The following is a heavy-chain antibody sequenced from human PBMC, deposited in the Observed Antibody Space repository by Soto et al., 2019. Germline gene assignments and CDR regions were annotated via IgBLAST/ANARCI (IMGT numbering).Heavy chain of an antibody. J-gene: IGHJ3*01. D-gene: IGHD3-16*01. CDR2: ILPVYNTT. CDR3: ARMRGMLLGSFDV. Sequence: QEKLVQTGAEVKQPGSSVKVSCKTSGGSFRNNAFSWVRQAPGQGLEWMGQILPVYNTTHYARKFQGRVTITADKSTTTIHMELNTVRSDDTALYYGARMRGMLLGSFDVWGQGTTVSVSS. CDR1: GGSFRNNA. V-gene: IGHV1-69*06.